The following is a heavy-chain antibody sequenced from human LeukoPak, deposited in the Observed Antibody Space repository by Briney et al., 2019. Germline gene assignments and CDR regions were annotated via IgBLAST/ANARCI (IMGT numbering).Heavy chain of an antibody. CDR2: IYYSGTT. CDR3: ARLVGGTGYFDY. CDR1: GGSISSHY. J-gene: IGHJ4*02. V-gene: IGHV4-59*11. Sequence: SETLSLTCAVSGGSISSHYWSWIRQPPGKGLEWIGYIYYSGTTNYSPSLKSRVTISVDTSKTQFSLKLSSVTAADTAVYYCARLVGGTGYFDYWGQGALVTVSS. D-gene: IGHD3-9*01.